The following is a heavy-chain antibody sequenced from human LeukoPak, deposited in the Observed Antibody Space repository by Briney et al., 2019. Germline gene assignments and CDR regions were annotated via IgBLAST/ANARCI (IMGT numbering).Heavy chain of an antibody. CDR2: INPNSGGT. Sequence: ASVKVSCKASGYTFTSYAMNWVRQAPGQGLEWMGWINPNSGGTNYAQKFQGRVTMTRDTSISTAYMELSRLRSDDTAVYYCARGYCSGGSCYYYYYYMDVWGKGTTVTVSS. CDR1: GYTFTSYA. D-gene: IGHD2-15*01. CDR3: ARGYCSGGSCYYYYYYMDV. V-gene: IGHV1-2*02. J-gene: IGHJ6*03.